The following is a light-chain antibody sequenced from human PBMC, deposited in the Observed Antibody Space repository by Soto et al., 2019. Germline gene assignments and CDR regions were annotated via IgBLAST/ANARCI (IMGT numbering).Light chain of an antibody. CDR2: GVS. V-gene: IGLV2-14*01. J-gene: IGLJ1*01. Sequence: QSVLTQPASVSGSPGQAITISCTGTSSDVGGYTYVSWYQQHPGKAPKFIIYGVSNRPSGVSNRFSGSKSGNTASLTISVLQAEDEADYYCSSYTTSNTRQIVFGTGTKVTVL. CDR3: SSYTTSNTRQIV. CDR1: SSDVGGYTY.